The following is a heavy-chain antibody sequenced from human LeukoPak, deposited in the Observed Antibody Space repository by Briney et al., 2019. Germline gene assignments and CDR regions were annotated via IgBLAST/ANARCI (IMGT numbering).Heavy chain of an antibody. J-gene: IGHJ6*03. CDR2: IIPIFGTA. CDR1: GGTFSSYA. Sequence: GASVTVSCKASGGTFSSYAISWVRQAPGQGLEWMGGIIPIFGTANYAQKFQGRVTITTDESTSTAYMELSSLRSEDTAVYYCARGPDYYGSGSYYDPVRGYYYYYMDVWGRGTTVTVSS. V-gene: IGHV1-69*05. D-gene: IGHD3-10*01. CDR3: ARGPDYYGSGSYYDPVRGYYYYYMDV.